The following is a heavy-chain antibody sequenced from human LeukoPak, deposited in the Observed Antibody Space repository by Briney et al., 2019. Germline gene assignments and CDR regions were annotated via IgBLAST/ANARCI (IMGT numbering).Heavy chain of an antibody. Sequence: PSETLSLTCTVSGASISSTFYYWGWIRQPPGKGLEWIGSVFYSENTYYNPSLKSRVTISVDTSKNQFSLNLNSVTAADTAVYFCASGPWVTPFDYWGQGTLVPVSS. CDR3: ASGPWVTPFDY. CDR1: GASISSTFYY. J-gene: IGHJ4*02. V-gene: IGHV4-39*07. CDR2: VFYSENT. D-gene: IGHD2-21*02.